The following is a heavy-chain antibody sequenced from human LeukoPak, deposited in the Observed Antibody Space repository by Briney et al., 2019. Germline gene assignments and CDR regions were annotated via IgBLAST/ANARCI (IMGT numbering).Heavy chain of an antibody. CDR3: ARGEHIVVVTATQSGTTFDY. Sequence: ASVKVSCKASGYTFTSYGISWVRQAPGRGLEWMGWISAYNGNTNYAQKLQGRVTMTTDTSTGTAYMELRSLRSDDTAVYYCARGEHIVVVTATQSGTTFDYWGQGTLVTVSS. V-gene: IGHV1-18*01. CDR2: ISAYNGNT. CDR1: GYTFTSYG. D-gene: IGHD2-21*02. J-gene: IGHJ4*02.